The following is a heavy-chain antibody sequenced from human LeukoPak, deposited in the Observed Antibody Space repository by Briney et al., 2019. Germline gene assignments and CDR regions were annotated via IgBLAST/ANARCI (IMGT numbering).Heavy chain of an antibody. J-gene: IGHJ4*02. CDR2: IYYSGNT. D-gene: IGHD6-19*01. CDR1: GGSISSHY. Sequence: SENLSFTCTVSGGSISSHYWSWVRQPPGKGLEWIGYIYYSGNTNYNPSLKSRVTISVDTSKNQFSLNLTSVTAADTAVYYCARGSGWYYYWGQGTLVTVSS. V-gene: IGHV4-59*11. CDR3: ARGSGWYYY.